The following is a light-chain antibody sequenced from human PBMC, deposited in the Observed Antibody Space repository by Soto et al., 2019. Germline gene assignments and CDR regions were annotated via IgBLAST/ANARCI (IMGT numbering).Light chain of an antibody. CDR2: EVS. V-gene: IGLV2-14*01. CDR1: NSDVGLYDF. Sequence: QSALTQPASVSGTPGQSITISCTGSNSDVGLYDFVSWYQHHPGRAPKLIVFEVSHRPSGISNRFSGSKSGNTASLTISGLQSEDEADYYCISYTSDDVRYVFGTGTKLTVL. CDR3: ISYTSDDVRYV. J-gene: IGLJ1*01.